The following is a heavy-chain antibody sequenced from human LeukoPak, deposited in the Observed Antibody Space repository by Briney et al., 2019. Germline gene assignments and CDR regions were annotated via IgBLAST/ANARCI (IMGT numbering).Heavy chain of an antibody. CDR3: AREVPHFDY. CDR2: ISGLGTTT. Sequence: GGSLRLSCAASGFTFTTFAMSWVRQAPGKGQEWVSSISGLGTTTYYADSVKGRFTISRDSSRNTLYLQMNSLRPEDTAVYYCAREVPHFDYWGQGTLVTVSS. V-gene: IGHV3-23*01. J-gene: IGHJ4*02. CDR1: GFTFTTFA.